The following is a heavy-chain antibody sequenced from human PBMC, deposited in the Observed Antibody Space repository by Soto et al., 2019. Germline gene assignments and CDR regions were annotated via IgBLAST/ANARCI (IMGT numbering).Heavy chain of an antibody. Sequence: PSETLSLTCTVSGGSFKSGSYSWSWIRQPPGKGLEWIGYVHHTGRTSYNSSLKSRVSISMDTSKNQFSLNLDSVTAADTAVYFCARDFAYFDSWGQGTLVTVSS. J-gene: IGHJ4*02. CDR3: ARDFAYFDS. CDR1: GGSFKSGSYS. D-gene: IGHD3-3*01. V-gene: IGHV4-61*01. CDR2: VHHTGRT.